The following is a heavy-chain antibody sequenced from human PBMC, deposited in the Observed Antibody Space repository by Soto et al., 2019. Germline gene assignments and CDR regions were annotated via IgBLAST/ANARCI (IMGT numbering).Heavy chain of an antibody. CDR2: IWYDGSNK. V-gene: IGHV3-33*01. D-gene: IGHD5-18*01. J-gene: IGHJ4*02. Sequence: GSLRLSCAASGFTFSSYGMHWVRQAPGKGLEWVAVIWYDGSNKYYADSVKGRFTISRDNSKNTLYLQMNSLRAEDTAVYYCARGGGVTAMVTSLDYWGQGTLVTVSS. CDR1: GFTFSSYG. CDR3: ARGGGVTAMVTSLDY.